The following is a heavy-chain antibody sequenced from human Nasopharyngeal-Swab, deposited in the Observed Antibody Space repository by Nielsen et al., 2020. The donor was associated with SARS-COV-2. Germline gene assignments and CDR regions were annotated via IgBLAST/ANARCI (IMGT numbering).Heavy chain of an antibody. Sequence: GESLKISCAASGFTFSSYSMNWVRQAPGKGLEWVSSISSSSSYIYYADSVKGRFTISRDNAKNSLYLQMNSLRAEDTAVYYCARDGVTIFGVVGYNYYMDVWGKGTTVTVSS. CDR2: ISSSSSYI. CDR3: ARDGVTIFGVVGYNYYMDV. J-gene: IGHJ6*03. V-gene: IGHV3-21*01. D-gene: IGHD3-3*01. CDR1: GFTFSSYS.